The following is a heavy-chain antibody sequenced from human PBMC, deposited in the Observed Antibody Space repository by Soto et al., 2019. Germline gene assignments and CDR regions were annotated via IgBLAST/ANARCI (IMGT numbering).Heavy chain of an antibody. CDR1: GYTFTGYA. CDR3: ARSAVSPFGGLIGPFDY. J-gene: IGHJ4*02. Sequence: QVQLVQSGAEEKKPGASVKVSCRASGYTFTGYAMHWVRQAPGQRLEWMGWLNAGNGNTKYSQKFQGRLTITRDTSASTAYMELSSLRSQDTAVYYCARSAVSPFGGLIGPFDYWGQGNLVIASS. CDR2: LNAGNGNT. D-gene: IGHD3-16*02. V-gene: IGHV1-3*05.